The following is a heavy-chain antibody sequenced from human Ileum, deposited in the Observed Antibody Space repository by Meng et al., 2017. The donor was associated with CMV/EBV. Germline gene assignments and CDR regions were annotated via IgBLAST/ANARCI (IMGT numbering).Heavy chain of an antibody. CDR2: VNPNTGDT. V-gene: IGHV1-2*02. Sequence: ASVQVSCKASGYTFTGYYIHWMRRAPGHGLERMGWVNPNTGDTNYAQKCQDRVTITRDTSITTAYMELSRLRCDDTAVYYCARSDVATAGNYYGLDVWGQGTSVTVSS. CDR1: GYTFTGYY. J-gene: IGHJ6*02. CDR3: ARSDVATAGNYYGLDV. D-gene: IGHD6-13*01.